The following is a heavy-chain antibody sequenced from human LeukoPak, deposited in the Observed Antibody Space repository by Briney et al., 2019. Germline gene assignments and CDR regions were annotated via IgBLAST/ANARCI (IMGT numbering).Heavy chain of an antibody. CDR2: INHSGST. CDR1: GGSFSGYY. CDR3: ARLEVGVPAATSRFFDY. D-gene: IGHD2-2*01. J-gene: IGHJ4*02. V-gene: IGHV4-34*01. Sequence: SETLSLTCAVYGGSFSGYYWSWIRQPPGKGLEWIGEINHSGSTNYNPSLKSRVTISVDKSKNQFSLKLNSVTAADTAVYYCARLEVGVPAATSRFFDYWGQGTLVTVSS.